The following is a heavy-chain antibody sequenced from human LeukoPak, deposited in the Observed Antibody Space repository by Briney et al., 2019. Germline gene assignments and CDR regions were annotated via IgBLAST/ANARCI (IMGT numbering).Heavy chain of an antibody. J-gene: IGHJ4*02. V-gene: IGHV1-3*01. CDR3: ARDPGYSSGWSYVDY. CDR1: GYTFTSYA. CDR2: INAGNGNT. Sequence: ASVKVSCKPSGYTFTSYAMHRVRQAPGQRLEWMGWINAGNGNTKYSQKFQGRVTITRDTSASTAYMELSSLRSEDTAVYYCARDPGYSSGWSYVDYWGQGTLVTVSS. D-gene: IGHD6-19*01.